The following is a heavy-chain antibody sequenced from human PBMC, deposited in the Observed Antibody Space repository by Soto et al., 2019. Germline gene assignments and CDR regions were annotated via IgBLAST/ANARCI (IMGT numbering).Heavy chain of an antibody. V-gene: IGHV4-4*02. D-gene: IGHD1-7*01. Sequence: SETLSVTXAVSGGSXTSNNWWTXVRQPPGQGLEWIGEIYRTVSTNYNPSLKSRVTISLDKSENQFSLKVTSLTAADTAVYYCASRDPGTSVDYWGQGTLVTVSS. CDR3: ASRDPGTSVDY. CDR1: GGSXTSNNW. CDR2: IYRTVST. J-gene: IGHJ4*02.